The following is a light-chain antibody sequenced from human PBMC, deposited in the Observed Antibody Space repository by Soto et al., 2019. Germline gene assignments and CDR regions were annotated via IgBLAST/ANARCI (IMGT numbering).Light chain of an antibody. CDR3: QQYEFLPLT. V-gene: IGKV1-33*01. CDR2: DAS. J-gene: IGKJ4*01. CDR1: QDIRNY. Sequence: IQMTQSPSSLSASVGDRVTITCQASQDIRNYLSWYQQKPGKAPKLLIYDASNLETGVPSRFSGGGSGTHFTFTISRLQPEDFATYFCQQYEFLPLTFGGGTKVDIK.